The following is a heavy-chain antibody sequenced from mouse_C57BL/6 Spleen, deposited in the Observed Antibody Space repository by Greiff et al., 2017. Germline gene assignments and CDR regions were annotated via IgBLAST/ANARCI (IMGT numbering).Heavy chain of an antibody. J-gene: IGHJ2*01. CDR3: ARSMITTLWYDY. CDR2: INPSNGGT. CDR1: GYTFTSYW. D-gene: IGHD2-4*01. V-gene: IGHV1-53*01. Sequence: VQLQQPGTELVKPGASVKLSCKASGYTFTSYWMHWVKQRPGQGLEWIGNINPSNGGTNYNEKFKSKATLTVDKSSSTAYMQLSSLTSEDSAVYYGARSMITTLWYDYWGQGTTLTVSS.